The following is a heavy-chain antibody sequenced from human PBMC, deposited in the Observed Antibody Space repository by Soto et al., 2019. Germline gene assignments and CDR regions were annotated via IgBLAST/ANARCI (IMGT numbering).Heavy chain of an antibody. CDR1: GGYISSYY. J-gene: IGHJ6*02. CDR2: IYYSGST. V-gene: IGHV4-59*08. Sequence: SQTLSLTCTVSGGYISSYYWSWIRQPPGKGLEWIGYIYYSGSTNYNPSLKSRVTISVDTSKNQFSLKLSSVTAADTAVYYCARTDTAIDRGYYGMDVWGQGTTVTVSS. CDR3: ARTDTAIDRGYYGMDV. D-gene: IGHD5-18*01.